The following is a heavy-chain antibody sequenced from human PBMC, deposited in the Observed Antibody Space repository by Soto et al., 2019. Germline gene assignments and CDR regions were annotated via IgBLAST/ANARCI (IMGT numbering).Heavy chain of an antibody. Sequence: SETLSLTCTVSGGSISSGDYYWSWIHQPPGKGLEWIGYIYYSGSTYYNPSLKSRVTISVDTSKNQFSLKLSSVTAADTAVYYCASTNYYDSSGYYTFDYWGQGTLVTVSS. CDR1: GGSISSGDYY. V-gene: IGHV4-30-4*01. CDR2: IYYSGST. J-gene: IGHJ4*02. CDR3: ASTNYYDSSGYYTFDY. D-gene: IGHD3-22*01.